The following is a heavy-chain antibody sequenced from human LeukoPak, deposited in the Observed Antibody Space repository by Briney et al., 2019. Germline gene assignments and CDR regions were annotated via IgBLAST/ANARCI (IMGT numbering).Heavy chain of an antibody. D-gene: IGHD3-10*01. CDR2: ISGSGDST. CDR1: GFTFSSYA. V-gene: IGHV3-23*01. CDR3: AKISVVGVIRGAFDI. Sequence: GGSLRLSCAASGFTFSSYAMSWVRQAPGKGPEWVSGISGSGDSTYYADSVKGRFTISRDNSKNTLYLQMNSLRAEDTALYYCAKISVVGVIRGAFDIWGQGTMVTVSS. J-gene: IGHJ3*02.